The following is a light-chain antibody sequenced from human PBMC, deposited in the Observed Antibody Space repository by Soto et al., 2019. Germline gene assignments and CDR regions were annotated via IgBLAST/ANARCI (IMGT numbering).Light chain of an antibody. CDR1: QRVLYSSNSKNY. V-gene: IGKV4-1*01. CDR3: QQYYSTPLT. Sequence: DIVMTQSPDSLAVPLGERATINCKSSQRVLYSSNSKNYLAWYQQKPGQPLKLLIYWASTRESGVPDRFSGSGSGTDSTLTISSLQAEDVAVYYCQQYYSTPLTFGGGTKVEIK. J-gene: IGKJ4*01. CDR2: WAS.